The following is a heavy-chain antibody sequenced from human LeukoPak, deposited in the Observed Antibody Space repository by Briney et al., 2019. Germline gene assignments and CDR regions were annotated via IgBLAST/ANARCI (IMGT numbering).Heavy chain of an antibody. CDR2: IYYSGST. Sequence: SETLSLTCAVYGGSFSGYYWSWIRQPPGKGLEWIGYIYYSGSTNYNPSLKSRVTISVDTSKNQFSLKLSSVTAADTAVYYCARGYYGSGSFIDYWGQGTLVTVSS. V-gene: IGHV4-59*01. CDR3: ARGYYGSGSFIDY. CDR1: GGSFSGYY. D-gene: IGHD3-10*01. J-gene: IGHJ4*02.